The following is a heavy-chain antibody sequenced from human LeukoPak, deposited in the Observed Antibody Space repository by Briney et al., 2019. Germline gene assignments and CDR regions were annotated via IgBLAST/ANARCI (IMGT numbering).Heavy chain of an antibody. CDR1: VYTFTSYY. CDR2: INPSGGST. CDR3: ARDCCSGGSRYHDY. V-gene: IGHV1-46*01. D-gene: IGHD2-15*01. Sequence: ASVKLSCKASVYTFTSYYMHWVRHAPGQGLEWMGIINPSGGSTSYAQKFQGRVTMTRDTSTSTVYMELSSLRSEDTAVYYCARDCCSGGSRYHDYWGQGTLVTVSS. J-gene: IGHJ4*02.